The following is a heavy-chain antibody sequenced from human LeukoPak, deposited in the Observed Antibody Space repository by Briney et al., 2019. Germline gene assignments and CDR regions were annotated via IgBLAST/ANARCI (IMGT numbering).Heavy chain of an antibody. J-gene: IGHJ6*03. CDR3: ARGLRPQCSSTRCYDYYMDV. CDR2: MNPNSGNT. CDR1: VYTFTSYD. D-gene: IGHD2-2*01. V-gene: IGHV1-8*03. Sequence: ASVKVSCKASVYTFTSYDINWVRQATGQGLDWMGWMNPNSGNTGYAQEFQGRGTISRNTSISTAYMELSSLRSEDTAVYYCARGLRPQCSSTRCYDYYMDVWGKGTTVTVSS.